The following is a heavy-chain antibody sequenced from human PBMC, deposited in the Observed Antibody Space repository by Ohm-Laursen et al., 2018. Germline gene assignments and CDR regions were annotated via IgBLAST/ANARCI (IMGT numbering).Heavy chain of an antibody. Sequence: SLRLSCTASGFTFSSYAMSWVRQAPGKGLEWVSVISGTGVNINYADSVKGRFTISRDNSKNTVFLQMSSLRAGDTAVYYCAKVRAAGILRCPQFDPWGQGTLVIVTS. CDR1: GFTFSSYA. V-gene: IGHV3-23*01. D-gene: IGHD3-3*01. J-gene: IGHJ5*02. CDR3: AKVRAAGILRCPQFDP. CDR2: ISGTGVNI.